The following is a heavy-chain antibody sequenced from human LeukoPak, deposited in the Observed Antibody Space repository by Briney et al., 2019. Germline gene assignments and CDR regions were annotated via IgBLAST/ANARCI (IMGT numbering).Heavy chain of an antibody. J-gene: IGHJ4*02. CDR3: VKDLSGSCYSALNY. CDR2: ISATGETT. V-gene: IGHV3-23*01. CDR1: GFTFSSYL. Sequence: PGGSLRLFCAASGFTFSSYLMTWVRQAPGEGLGWVSDISATGETTYYAESVKGRFTISRDNSKNTLFLQMDSLRAEDTAVYFCVKDLSGSCYSALNYWGQGTLVTVSS. D-gene: IGHD1-26*01.